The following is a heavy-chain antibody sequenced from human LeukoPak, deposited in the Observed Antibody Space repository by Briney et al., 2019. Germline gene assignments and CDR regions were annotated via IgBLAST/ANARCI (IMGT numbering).Heavy chain of an antibody. J-gene: IGHJ4*02. V-gene: IGHV3-20*04. CDR2: INWNGGST. CDR3: ARAYSSGWYEGYFDY. Sequence: PGGSLRLSCAASGFTFDDYGMSWVRQAPGKGLEWVSGINWNGGSTGYADSVKGRFTISRDNAKNSLYLQMNSLRAEDTALYYCARAYSSGWYEGYFDYWGQGTLVTVSS. CDR1: GFTFDDYG. D-gene: IGHD6-19*01.